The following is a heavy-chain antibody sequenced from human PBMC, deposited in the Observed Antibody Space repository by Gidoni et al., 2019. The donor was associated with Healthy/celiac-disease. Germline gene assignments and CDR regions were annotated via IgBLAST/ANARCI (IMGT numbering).Heavy chain of an antibody. CDR1: GFTFSSYW. CDR2: IKQDGSEK. V-gene: IGHV3-7*01. J-gene: IGHJ4*02. Sequence: EVQLVESGGGLVQPGGSLRLSCAASGFTFSSYWMSWVRQAPGKGLEGMANIKQDGSEKYYVDSVKGRFTISRDNAKNSLYLQMNSLRAEDTAVYYCARHQYDFWSGYSYWGQGTLVTVSS. CDR3: ARHQYDFWSGYSY. D-gene: IGHD3-3*01.